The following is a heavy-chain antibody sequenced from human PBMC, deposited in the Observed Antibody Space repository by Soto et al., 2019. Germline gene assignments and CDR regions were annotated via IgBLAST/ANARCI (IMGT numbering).Heavy chain of an antibody. Sequence: EVQLVESGGGLVKPGGSLRLSCAASGFSFSSYSMNWVRQAPGEGLEWVSSISSSSSYIYYADSVKGRFTISRDNAKNSLSLQMNSLRAEDXAVYYCARALANRPTDYWGQGTLVTVSS. CDR3: ARALANRPTDY. CDR2: ISSSSSYI. J-gene: IGHJ4*02. V-gene: IGHV3-21*01. D-gene: IGHD7-27*01. CDR1: GFSFSSYS.